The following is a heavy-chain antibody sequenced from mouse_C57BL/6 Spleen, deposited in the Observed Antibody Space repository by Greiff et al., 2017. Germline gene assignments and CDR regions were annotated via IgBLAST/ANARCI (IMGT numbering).Heavy chain of an antibody. CDR2: IDPETGGT. J-gene: IGHJ1*03. V-gene: IGHV1-15*01. CDR1: GYTFTDYE. Sequence: VQLQQSGAELVRPGASVTLSCKASGYTFTDYEMHWVKQTPVHGLEWIGAIDPETGGTAYNQKFKGKAILTADKSSSTAYMALRSLTSEDSAVYYCTRARGKGHFDVWGTGTTVTVSS. CDR3: TRARGKGHFDV. D-gene: IGHD1-3*01.